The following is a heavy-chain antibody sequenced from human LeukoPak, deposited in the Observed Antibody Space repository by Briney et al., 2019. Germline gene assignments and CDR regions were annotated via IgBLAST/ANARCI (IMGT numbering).Heavy chain of an antibody. Sequence: GGSLRLSCAASGFTFSSYGMHWVRQAPGKGLEWVAVISYDGSNKYYADSVKGRFTISRDNSKNTLYLQMNSLRAEDTAVYYCARVGYDILTGYYGGYYFDYWGQGTLVTVSS. CDR3: ARVGYDILTGYYGGYYFDY. CDR1: GFTFSSYG. CDR2: ISYDGSNK. J-gene: IGHJ4*02. D-gene: IGHD3-9*01. V-gene: IGHV3-30*03.